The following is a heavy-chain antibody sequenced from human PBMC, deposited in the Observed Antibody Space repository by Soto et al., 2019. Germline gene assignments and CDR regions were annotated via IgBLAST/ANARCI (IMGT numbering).Heavy chain of an antibody. J-gene: IGHJ4*02. CDR2: IYYSGST. V-gene: IGHV4-39*01. CDR3: XXXPPSSPAPFDY. CDR1: GGSISSSSYY. Sequence: QLQLQESGPGLVKPSETLSLTCTVSGGSISSSSYYWGWIRQPPGKGLEWIGSIYYSGSTYYNPSLKSRVTISVDTSKNQFSLKLSSVTAADXXXXXXXXXPPSSPAPFDYWGQGTLVTXSS.